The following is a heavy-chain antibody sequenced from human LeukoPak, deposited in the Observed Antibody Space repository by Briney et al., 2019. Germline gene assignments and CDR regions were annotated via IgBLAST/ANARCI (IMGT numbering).Heavy chain of an antibody. D-gene: IGHD6-13*01. CDR2: MSGSGSSS. Sequence: GGSLRLSCAASGFTFKTYAMNWVRQVPGKGPEWVSSMSGSGSSSDYADSVKGRFTTSRDNSKNTLYLQMNSLRAEDTALYYCAKDTSSSWKSRIDYWGQGTLVTVSS. V-gene: IGHV3-23*01. CDR1: GFTFKTYA. J-gene: IGHJ4*02. CDR3: AKDTSSSWKSRIDY.